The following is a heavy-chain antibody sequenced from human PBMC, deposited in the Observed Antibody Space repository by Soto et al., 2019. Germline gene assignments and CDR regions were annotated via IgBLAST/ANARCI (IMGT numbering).Heavy chain of an antibody. CDR2: VYHSGDT. J-gene: IGHJ4*02. Sequence: QVQLQESGPGLVKPSGTLSLTCAVSGGSISTSNWWDWGRQSPGKGLEWLGEVYHSGDTNYNPSLKSRVTVSVDYPKNQFSLKLTSVTAADMAVYFCARSRYFDWLPLDSWAQGTLVTVSS. CDR1: GGSISTSNW. V-gene: IGHV4-4*02. CDR3: ARSRYFDWLPLDS. D-gene: IGHD3-9*01.